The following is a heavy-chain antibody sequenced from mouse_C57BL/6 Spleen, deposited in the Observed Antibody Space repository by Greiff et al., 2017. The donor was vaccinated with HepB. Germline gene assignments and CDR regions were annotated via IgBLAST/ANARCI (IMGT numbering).Heavy chain of an antibody. CDR3: TIESAYYSNLYYFDY. CDR2: ISSGGDYI. J-gene: IGHJ2*01. CDR1: GFTFSSYA. D-gene: IGHD2-5*01. V-gene: IGHV5-9-1*02. Sequence: EVMLVESGEGLVKPGGSLKLSCAASGFTFSSYAMSWVRQTPEKRLEWVAYISSGGDYIYYADTVKGRFTISRDNARNTLYLQMSSLKSEDTAMYYYTIESAYYSNLYYFDYWGQGTTLTVSS.